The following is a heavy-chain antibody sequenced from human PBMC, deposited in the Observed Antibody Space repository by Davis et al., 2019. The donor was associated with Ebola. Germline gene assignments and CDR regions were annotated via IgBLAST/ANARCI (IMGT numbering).Heavy chain of an antibody. CDR1: GGTFSSYA. CDR2: IIPIFGTA. Sequence: AASVKVSCKASGGTFSSYAISWVRQPPGQGLEWMGGIIPIFGTANYAQKFQGRVTITADTSTHTAYMELSRLRSDDTAMYYCTRGKWFDPWGQGTLVAVSS. CDR3: TRGKWFDP. V-gene: IGHV1-69*06. J-gene: IGHJ5*02.